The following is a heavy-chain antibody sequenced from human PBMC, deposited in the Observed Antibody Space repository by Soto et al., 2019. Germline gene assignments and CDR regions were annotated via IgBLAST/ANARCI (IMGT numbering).Heavy chain of an antibody. J-gene: IGHJ4*02. V-gene: IGHV4-31*03. Sequence: QVQLQESGPGLVKPSQTLSLTCTVSGGSISSGGYYWSWFRQHPGKGLEWIGYIYYIGSTYYNPSLKRRVTTSVDTTKNHFSLKLSSVTAADTAVYYCARDGGNWHDFDYWGQGTLVTVSS. D-gene: IGHD1-20*01. CDR2: IYYIGST. CDR1: GGSISSGGYY. CDR3: ARDGGNWHDFDY.